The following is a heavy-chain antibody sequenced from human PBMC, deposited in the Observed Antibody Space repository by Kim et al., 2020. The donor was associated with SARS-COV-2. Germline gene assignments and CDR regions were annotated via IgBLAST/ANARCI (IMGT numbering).Heavy chain of an antibody. J-gene: IGHJ5*02. CDR1: GGSISSSSYY. CDR2: IYYSGST. CDR3: ALKGDQLDP. Sequence: SETLSLTCTVSGGSISSSSYYWGWIRQPPGKGLEWIGSIYYSGSTYYNPSLKSRVTISVDTSKNQFSLKLSSVTAADTAVYYCALKGDQLDPWGQGTLVTVSS. V-gene: IGHV4-39*01. D-gene: IGHD3-10*01.